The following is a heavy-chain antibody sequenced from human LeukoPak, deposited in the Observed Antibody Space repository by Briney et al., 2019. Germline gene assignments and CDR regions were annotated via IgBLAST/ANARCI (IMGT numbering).Heavy chain of an antibody. Sequence: ASVKVSCKASGGTFSSYAISWVRQAPGQGLEWMGRIIPILGIANYAQKFQGRVTITADKSTSTAYMELSSLRSEDTAVYYCARGSKEGATENFFDYWGQGTLVTVSS. CDR3: ARGSKEGATENFFDY. D-gene: IGHD1-26*01. CDR2: IIPILGIA. CDR1: GGTFSSYA. J-gene: IGHJ4*02. V-gene: IGHV1-69*04.